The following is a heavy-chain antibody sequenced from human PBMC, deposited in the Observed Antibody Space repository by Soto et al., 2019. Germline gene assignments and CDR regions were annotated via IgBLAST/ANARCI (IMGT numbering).Heavy chain of an antibody. D-gene: IGHD5-12*01. CDR1: GYTFTGYY. J-gene: IGHJ4*02. V-gene: IGHV1-2*04. CDR3: ARGSVGEMATILNYFDY. CDR2: INPNSGGT. Sequence: ASVKVSCKASGYTFTGYYMHWVRQAPGQGLEWMGWINPNSGGTNYAQKFQGWVTMTRDTSISTAYMELSSLRSEDTAVYYCARGSVGEMATILNYFDYWGQGTLVTVSS.